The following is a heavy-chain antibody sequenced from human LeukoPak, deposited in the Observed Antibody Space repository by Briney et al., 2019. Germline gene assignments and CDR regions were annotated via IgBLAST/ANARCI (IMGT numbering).Heavy chain of an antibody. CDR1: GGSLSSYY. Sequence: SETLSLTCTVSGGSLSSYYWSWIRQPAGKGLEWIGRIYTSGSTNYNPSLKSRVTMSVDTSKNQLSLKLSSVTAADTAVYYCARDLGGYDKITNWFDPWGQGTLVTVSS. CDR3: ARDLGGYDKITNWFDP. V-gene: IGHV4-4*07. D-gene: IGHD5-12*01. J-gene: IGHJ5*02. CDR2: IYTSGST.